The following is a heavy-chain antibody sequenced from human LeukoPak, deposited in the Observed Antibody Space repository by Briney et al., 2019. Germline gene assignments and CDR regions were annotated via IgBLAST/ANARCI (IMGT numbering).Heavy chain of an antibody. CDR3: ARQEYCSGGSCYTWFDP. CDR2: IYPADSDI. D-gene: IGHD2-15*01. J-gene: IGHJ5*02. Sequence: PGESLKISCKGSGYSINNYWIGWVRQMPGKGLEWMGIIYPADSDIGYSPSFQGQVTISADKSISTAYLQWSSLKASDTAMYYCARQEYCSGGSCYTWFDPWGQRTLVIVSS. V-gene: IGHV5-51*01. CDR1: GYSINNYW.